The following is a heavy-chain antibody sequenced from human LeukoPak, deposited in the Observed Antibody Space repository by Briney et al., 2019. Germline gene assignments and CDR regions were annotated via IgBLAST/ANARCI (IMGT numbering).Heavy chain of an antibody. V-gene: IGHV3-15*01. CDR3: TSLFDF. Sequence: GASHTPVHPAYGPSFSTAWTRSASHPPRGGLEWDGRIKSKTDGATTDYAAPVKGRFTISRDDSKNTLYLQMNSLKTEGTAVYYCTSLFDFWGQGTLVTVSS. CDR1: GPSFSTAW. J-gene: IGHJ4*02. CDR2: IKSKTDGATT.